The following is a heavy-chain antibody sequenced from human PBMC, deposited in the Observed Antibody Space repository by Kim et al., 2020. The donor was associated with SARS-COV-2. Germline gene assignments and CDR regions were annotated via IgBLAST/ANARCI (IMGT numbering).Heavy chain of an antibody. J-gene: IGHJ4*02. CDR1: GFTFSSYA. CDR2: ISGSGGST. CDR3: AKMYIAAAGRGLDY. V-gene: IGHV3-23*01. Sequence: GGSLRLSCAASGFTFSSYAMSWVRQAPGKGLEWVSAISGSGGSTYYADSVKGRCTISRDNSKNTLYLQMNSLRAEATAVYYCAKMYIAAAGRGLDYWGQGPLVTVSS. D-gene: IGHD6-13*01.